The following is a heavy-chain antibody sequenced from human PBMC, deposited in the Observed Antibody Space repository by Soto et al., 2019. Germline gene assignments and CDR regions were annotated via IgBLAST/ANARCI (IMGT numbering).Heavy chain of an antibody. CDR1: GGTFSSYA. J-gene: IGHJ5*02. CDR2: IIPIFGTA. V-gene: IGHV1-69*12. CDR3: ARGGIAVAGRRGRWFDP. D-gene: IGHD6-19*01. Sequence: QVQLVQSGAEVKKPGSSVKVSCKASGGTFSSYAISWVRQAPGQGLEWMGGIIPIFGTANYAQKFQGRVTITADESTSPAYMELSSLRSEDTAVYYCARGGIAVAGRRGRWFDPWGQGTLVTVSS.